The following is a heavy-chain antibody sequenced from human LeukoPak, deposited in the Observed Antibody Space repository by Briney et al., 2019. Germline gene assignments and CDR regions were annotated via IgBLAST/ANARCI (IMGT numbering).Heavy chain of an antibody. CDR1: GFTFSSYA. Sequence: GGSLRLSCAASGFTFSSYAMSWVRQAPGKGLEWVSAISGSGGSTYYADSVKGRFTISRDNSKNTLYLQMNSLRAEDTAVYYCAKDKAYCGGDCYEYFDYWGQGTLVTVSS. D-gene: IGHD2-21*02. V-gene: IGHV3-23*01. J-gene: IGHJ4*02. CDR2: ISGSGGST. CDR3: AKDKAYCGGDCYEYFDY.